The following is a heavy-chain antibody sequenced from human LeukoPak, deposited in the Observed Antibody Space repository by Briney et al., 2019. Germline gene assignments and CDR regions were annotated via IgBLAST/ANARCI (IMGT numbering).Heavy chain of an antibody. J-gene: IGHJ4*02. CDR3: ARVTGDY. Sequence: GSLRLSCAASGFTFSSYAMSWIRQPPGKGLEWIGEINHSGSTNYNPSLKSRVTISVDTSKNQFSLKLSSVTAADTAVYYCARVTGDYWGQGTLVTVSS. CDR2: INHSGST. CDR1: GFTFSSYA. D-gene: IGHD3-10*01. V-gene: IGHV4-34*01.